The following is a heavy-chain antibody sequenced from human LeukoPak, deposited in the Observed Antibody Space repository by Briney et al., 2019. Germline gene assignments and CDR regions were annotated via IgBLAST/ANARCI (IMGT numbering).Heavy chain of an antibody. CDR2: ISSSSSDI. J-gene: IGHJ4*02. CDR1: GFTFSTYW. Sequence: GGSLRLSCAASGFTFSTYWMNWFRQTPGKGLEWVSLISSSSSDIYYADSVKGRCTISRDNAKKSLYLQMNSLRAEDTAVYYCARGAYCSGGSCYFDYWGQGTLVTVSS. CDR3: ARGAYCSGGSCYFDY. D-gene: IGHD2-15*01. V-gene: IGHV3-21*01.